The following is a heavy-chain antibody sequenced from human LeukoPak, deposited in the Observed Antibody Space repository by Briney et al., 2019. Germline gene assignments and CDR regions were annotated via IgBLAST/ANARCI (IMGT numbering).Heavy chain of an antibody. CDR1: GGSISSYY. CDR2: IYYSGST. V-gene: IGHV4-59*08. D-gene: IGHD6-13*01. CDR3: ARQGTIAAAFLH. J-gene: IGHJ1*01. Sequence: PSETLSLTCTVSGGSISSYYWSWIRQPPGKGLEWIGYIYYSGSTNYSPSLKSRVTISVDTSKNQFSLKLSSVTAADTAVYYCARQGTIAAAFLHWGQGTLVTVSS.